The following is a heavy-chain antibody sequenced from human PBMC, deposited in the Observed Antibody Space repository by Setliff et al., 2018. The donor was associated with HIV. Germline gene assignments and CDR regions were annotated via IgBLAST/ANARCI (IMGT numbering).Heavy chain of an antibody. Sequence: SETLSLTCAVYGGSFSGYYWSWIRQPPGKGLEWIASIYHSGNTYYNPSLKSRVTISVDTSKNQFSLKLSSVTAADTAVYYCARVGWDYYDSSGVGEFDYWGQGTLVTSPQ. D-gene: IGHD3-22*01. J-gene: IGHJ4*02. CDR3: ARVGWDYYDSSGVGEFDY. V-gene: IGHV4-34*01. CDR2: IYHSGNT. CDR1: GGSFSGYY.